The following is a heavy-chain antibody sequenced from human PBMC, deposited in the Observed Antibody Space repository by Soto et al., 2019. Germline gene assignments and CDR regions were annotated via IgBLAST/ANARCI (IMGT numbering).Heavy chain of an antibody. Sequence: PGGSLRLSCAASGFTFSSYGMHLVRQAQGKGLEWVAVISYDGSNKYYADSVKGRFTISREDSSNTAYLQMNSLKIEDTAVYYCARLNQLPVGDFYYYGMDVWGQGTTVTVSS. CDR2: ISYDGSNK. J-gene: IGHJ6*02. CDR3: ARLNQLPVGDFYYYGMDV. CDR1: GFTFSSYG. D-gene: IGHD1-1*01. V-gene: IGHV3-30*03.